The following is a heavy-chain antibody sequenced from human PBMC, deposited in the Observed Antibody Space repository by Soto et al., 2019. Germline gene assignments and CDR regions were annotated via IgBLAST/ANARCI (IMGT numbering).Heavy chain of an antibody. D-gene: IGHD5-18*01. V-gene: IGHV3-33*01. Sequence: QVQLVESGGGVVQPGKSLRLSCTASGFTFSTYGMHWVRQAPGKGLEWVAVIWYDGSNKYHGDSLKGRFTISRDNSNNNLYLQMNNLRAEDTAVYYCGRDGALGDTAVVDSWGQGTLVTVSS. CDR1: GFTFSTYG. CDR3: GRDGALGDTAVVDS. CDR2: IWYDGSNK. J-gene: IGHJ4*02.